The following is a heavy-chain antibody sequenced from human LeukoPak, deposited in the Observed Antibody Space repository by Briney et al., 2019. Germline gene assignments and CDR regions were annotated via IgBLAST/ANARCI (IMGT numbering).Heavy chain of an antibody. D-gene: IGHD3-3*01. CDR1: GFTFSSSV. V-gene: IGHV3-33*06. J-gene: IGHJ4*02. CDR3: AKAGYDFRTGYHRGFLDY. CDR2: IWFDGSIK. Sequence: GGSLRLSCAASGFTFSSSVMHGVRQARGKGLEGVAVIWFDGSIKFYGDSVKGRFTVSRDNSKNTLYLQMNSLGAEDTAVYYCAKAGYDFRTGYHRGFLDYWGQGTLVTVSS.